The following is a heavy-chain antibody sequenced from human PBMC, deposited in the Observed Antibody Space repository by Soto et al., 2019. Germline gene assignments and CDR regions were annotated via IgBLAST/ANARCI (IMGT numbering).Heavy chain of an antibody. J-gene: IGHJ5*02. Sequence: SETLSLTCTVSGGSISSYYWSWIRQPPGMGLEWIGYIYYSGSTNYNPSLKSRVTISVDTSKNQFSLKLSSVTAADTAVYYCAREFPTPGVVIHSWFDPWGQGTLVTVSS. CDR2: IYYSGST. CDR3: AREFPTPGVVIHSWFDP. D-gene: IGHD3-22*01. V-gene: IGHV4-59*01. CDR1: GGSISSYY.